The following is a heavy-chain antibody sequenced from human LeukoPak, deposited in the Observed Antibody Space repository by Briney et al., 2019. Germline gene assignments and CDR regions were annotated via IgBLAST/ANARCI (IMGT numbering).Heavy chain of an antibody. CDR1: GDSISIYY. V-gene: IGHV4-4*07. J-gene: IGHJ3*02. D-gene: IGHD3-22*01. Sequence: PSETLSLTCTDSGDSISIYYWSWIRQPAGKGLEWIGRIYTSGSTNYNPSLKTRVSMSVDTSKNQFSLKLNSVTAADTAVYYCARGSYYYDSRGNRDAFDIWGQGTMVTVSS. CDR3: ARGSYYYDSRGNRDAFDI. CDR2: IYTSGST.